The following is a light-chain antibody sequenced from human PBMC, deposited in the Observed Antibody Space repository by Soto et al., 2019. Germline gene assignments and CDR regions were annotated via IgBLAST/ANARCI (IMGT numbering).Light chain of an antibody. CDR1: PSVPNY. J-gene: IGKJ5*01. CDR3: QQVNSYPIT. Sequence: EIVLTQSPATLSLSPGERATISCRASPSVPNYLAWYQQKPGQAPRLLIYGAFNRATGIPARFSGSGSGAEFTLTITSLQPEECATYYGQQVNSYPITFGQGTRLEIK. CDR2: GAF. V-gene: IGKV3-11*01.